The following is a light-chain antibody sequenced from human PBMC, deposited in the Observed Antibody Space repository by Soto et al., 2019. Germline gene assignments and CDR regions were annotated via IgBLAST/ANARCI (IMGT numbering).Light chain of an antibody. V-gene: IGKV3-20*01. J-gene: IGKJ1*01. CDR3: LQYGSSSWT. CDR2: GTS. Sequence: EIVLTQSPGTLSLSPGERATLSCRASQSVSSSYLAWYQQKPGQAPRLLIYGTSSRATAIPDRFSGSGSGTDFTLTISRLEPEDFAVYYCLQYGSSSWTFGQGTKVEIQ. CDR1: QSVSSSY.